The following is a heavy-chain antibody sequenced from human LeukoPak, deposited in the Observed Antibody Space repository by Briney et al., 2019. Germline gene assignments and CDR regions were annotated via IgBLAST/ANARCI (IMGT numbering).Heavy chain of an antibody. CDR2: IKSKTDGGTT. Sequence: KAGGSLRLSCAASGFTFSNALMSWVRQAPGKGLEWVGRIKSKTDGGTTDYAAPVKGRFTISRDDSKNTLYLQMNSLKTEDTAVYYCTTDFLVRGELDYWGQGTLVTVSS. CDR1: GFTFSNAL. J-gene: IGHJ4*02. V-gene: IGHV3-15*01. D-gene: IGHD3-10*01. CDR3: TTDFLVRGELDY.